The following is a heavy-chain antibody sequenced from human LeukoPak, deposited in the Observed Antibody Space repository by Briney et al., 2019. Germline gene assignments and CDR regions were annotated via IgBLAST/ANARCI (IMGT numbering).Heavy chain of an antibody. CDR1: GGSISSSPYS. J-gene: IGHJ4*02. Sequence: PSETLSLTCTVSGGSISSSPYSWGWIRQPPGKGLEWIGSIYYSGSTYYNPSLKSRVTISVDTSKNHFSLKLSSVTAADTAVYFCARHVSPTYYFDYWGQGTLVTVSS. CDR3: ARHVSPTYYFDY. V-gene: IGHV4-39*01. CDR2: IYYSGST. D-gene: IGHD5/OR15-5a*01.